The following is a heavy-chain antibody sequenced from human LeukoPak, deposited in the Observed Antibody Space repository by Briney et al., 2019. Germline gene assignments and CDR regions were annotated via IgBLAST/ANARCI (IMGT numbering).Heavy chain of an antibody. V-gene: IGHV3-23*01. CDR2: ISGSGDTT. CDR3: AKDRGY. CDR1: GFTFSLFP. J-gene: IGHJ4*02. Sequence: GGSLRLSCAASGFTFSLFPMIWVRQAPGKGLEWVSAISGSGDTTYSADSVKGHFSISRDNSNNTLYLQMNSLRTDDTAIYYCAKDRGYWGQGTLVTVSS.